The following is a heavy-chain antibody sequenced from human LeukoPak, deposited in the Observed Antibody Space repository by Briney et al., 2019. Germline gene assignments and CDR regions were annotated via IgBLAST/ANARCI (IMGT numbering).Heavy chain of an antibody. J-gene: IGHJ4*02. CDR1: GVSISSTSYY. CDR2: IYYSGTT. CDR3: ARLGDYYVSGTYYFDS. D-gene: IGHD3-10*01. V-gene: IGHV4-39*01. Sequence: SVTLSLTCTVSGVSISSTSYYWGWIRQTPGKGLEWIGSIYYSGTTYYNPSLKSRVTISVDTSKNQFSLKLRSVTAADTAVFYCARLGDYYVSGTYYFDSWGPGTLVTVSS.